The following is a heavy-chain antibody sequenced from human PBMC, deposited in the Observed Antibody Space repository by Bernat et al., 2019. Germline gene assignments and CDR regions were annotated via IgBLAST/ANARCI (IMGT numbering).Heavy chain of an antibody. D-gene: IGHD4-4*01. CDR2: INHSGST. V-gene: IGHV4-34*02. CDR1: DGALSTSY. J-gene: IGHJ4*02. Sequence: QVQLQQWGAGLLLPSATLSLTCAVSDGALSTSYSGWIRKPPGKGLGWIGEINHSGSTNYNPSLKSRVTMSVDTSRNRFSLKLSSVTAADPTIDFCARGGVVNSNYGGLLDSWGQGALLTVSS. CDR3: ARGGVVNSNYGGLLDS.